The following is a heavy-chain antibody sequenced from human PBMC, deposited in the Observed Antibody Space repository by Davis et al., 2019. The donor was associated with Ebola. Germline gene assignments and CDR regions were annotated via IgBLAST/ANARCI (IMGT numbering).Heavy chain of an antibody. V-gene: IGHV4-59*08. D-gene: IGHD3-16*01. Sequence: MPSETLSLTCTVSGGSISSYYWSWIRQPPGKGLEWIGYIYYSGSTNYNPSLKSRVTISIDTSKDQFSLRLKSVTAADSAVYYCARLSTFGEVIYYYAMDVWGQGTTVTVSS. J-gene: IGHJ6*02. CDR1: GGSISSYY. CDR3: ARLSTFGEVIYYYAMDV. CDR2: IYYSGST.